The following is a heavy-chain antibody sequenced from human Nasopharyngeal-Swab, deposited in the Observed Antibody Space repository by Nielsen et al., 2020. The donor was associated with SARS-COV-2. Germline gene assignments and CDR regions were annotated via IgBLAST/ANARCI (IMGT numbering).Heavy chain of an antibody. CDR2: IWYDGSNK. CDR1: GFTFSSFG. CDR3: ARDGDKYYDFWSGYYRRYAFDI. Sequence: GESLKIFCAAPGFTFSSFGIHWVRQAPGKVLELVAVIWYDGSNKYYADSVKGRFTISRDNFKNKLYLQMNSLRAEDTAVYYCARDGDKYYDFWSGYYRRYAFDIWGQGTMVTVSS. J-gene: IGHJ3*02. V-gene: IGHV3-33*01. D-gene: IGHD3-3*01.